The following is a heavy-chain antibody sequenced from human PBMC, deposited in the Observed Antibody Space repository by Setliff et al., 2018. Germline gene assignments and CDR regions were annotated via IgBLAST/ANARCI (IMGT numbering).Heavy chain of an antibody. J-gene: IGHJ3*02. V-gene: IGHV3-21*01. CDR2: ISSSSSYI. D-gene: IGHD1-26*01. CDR1: GFTFSSYS. Sequence: GESLRLSCAASGFTFSSYSMNWVRQAPGKGLEWVSSISSSSSYIYYADSVKGRFTISRDNAKNSLYLQMNSLRAEDTAVYYCARDLSGSYRVHAFDIWGQGTRSPSPQ. CDR3: ARDLSGSYRVHAFDI.